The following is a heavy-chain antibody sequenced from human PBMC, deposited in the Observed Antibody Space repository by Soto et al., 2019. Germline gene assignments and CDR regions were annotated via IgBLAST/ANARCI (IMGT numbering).Heavy chain of an antibody. D-gene: IGHD2-15*01. J-gene: IGHJ4*02. Sequence: QVQLVESGGGVVQPGRSLRLSCAGSGFTFSNYGLHWVRQAPGKGLEWVAVISYDGSHKYYADSVKGRFTISRDNSNNILYLQMASLSAEETAVYYWAKDGAPLYSVRSSCPPAGAYWGQGTLVTVSS. CDR1: GFTFSNYG. CDR2: ISYDGSHK. CDR3: AKDGAPLYSVRSSCPPAGAY. V-gene: IGHV3-30*18.